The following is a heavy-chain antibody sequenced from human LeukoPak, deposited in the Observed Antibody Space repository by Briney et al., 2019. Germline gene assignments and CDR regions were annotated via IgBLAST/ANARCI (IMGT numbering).Heavy chain of an antibody. CDR2: ISGSGGST. D-gene: IGHD3-10*01. CDR3: AKDSYYYGSGTTFDY. J-gene: IGHJ4*02. V-gene: IGHV3-23*01. CDR1: GFTFSSYG. Sequence: GGSLRLSCAASGFTFSSYGMSWVRQAPGKGLEWVSAISGSGGSTYYADSVKGRFTISRDNSKNTLYLQMNSLRAEDTAVYYCAKDSYYYGSGTTFDYWGQGTLVTVSS.